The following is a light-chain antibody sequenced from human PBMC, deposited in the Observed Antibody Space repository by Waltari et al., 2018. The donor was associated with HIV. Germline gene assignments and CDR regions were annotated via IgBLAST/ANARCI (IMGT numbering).Light chain of an antibody. CDR2: TAS. Sequence: DIQMTQSPSSLSASVGDRVTIVCRASQNMRNLLNWYQQKPGKAPQLLIYTASTLQGGVPSRFDGSGSGTDFSLTISSLQPEDFATYFCQQSYSIPYTFGQRTTLEI. CDR3: QQSYSIPYT. CDR1: QNMRNL. J-gene: IGKJ2*01. V-gene: IGKV1-39*01.